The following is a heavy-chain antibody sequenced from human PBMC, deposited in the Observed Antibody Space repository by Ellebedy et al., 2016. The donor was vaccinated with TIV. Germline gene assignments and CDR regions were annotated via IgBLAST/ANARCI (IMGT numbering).Heavy chain of an antibody. V-gene: IGHV3-30*02. CDR1: GFTFSSYG. D-gene: IGHD5-12*01. CDR3: TTAYGGYDYYYYYGMDV. CDR2: IRYDGSNK. Sequence: GGSLRLSCAASGFTFSSYGMHWVRQAPGKGLEWVAFIRYDGSNKYYADSVKGRFTISRDNSKNTLYLQMNSLKTEDTAVYYCTTAYGGYDYYYYYGMDVWGQGTTVTVSS. J-gene: IGHJ6*02.